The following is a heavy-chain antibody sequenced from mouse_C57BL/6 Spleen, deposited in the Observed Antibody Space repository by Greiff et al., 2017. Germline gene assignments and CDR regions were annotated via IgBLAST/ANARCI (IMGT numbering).Heavy chain of an antibody. V-gene: IGHV1-82*01. D-gene: IGHD1-1*02. CDR3: ASWDAPGGFWY. Sequence: QVQLQQSGPELVTPGASVQISCKASGYAFSSSWMNWVKQRPGQGLEWIGRIYPGDGDTNYNGKFKGKATLTADKSSSTAYMRLSSLTSEASAVYFGASWDAPGGFWYWGKGTLVTVAA. CDR2: IYPGDGDT. CDR1: GYAFSSSW. J-gene: IGHJ3*01.